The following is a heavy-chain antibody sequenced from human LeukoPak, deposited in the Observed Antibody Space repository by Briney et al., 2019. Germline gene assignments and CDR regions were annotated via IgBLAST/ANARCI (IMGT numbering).Heavy chain of an antibody. CDR2: IKSKTDGGTT. J-gene: IGHJ4*02. Sequence: PGGSLRLSCAASGFTFSNAWMSWVRQAPGKGLEWVGRIKSKTDGGTTDYAAPVKGRFTISRDDSKNTLYLQMNSLKTEDTAVYCCTTDNTEALPNDYWGQGTLVTVSS. D-gene: IGHD2/OR15-2a*01. V-gene: IGHV3-15*01. CDR1: GFTFSNAW. CDR3: TTDNTEALPNDY.